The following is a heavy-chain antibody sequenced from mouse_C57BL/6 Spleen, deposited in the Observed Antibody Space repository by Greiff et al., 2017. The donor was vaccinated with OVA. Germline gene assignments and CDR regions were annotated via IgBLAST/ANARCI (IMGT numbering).Heavy chain of an antibody. V-gene: IGHV1-53*01. Sequence: QLQQPGTELVKPGASVKLSCKASGYTFTSYWMHWVKQRPGQGLEWIGNINPSNGGTNYNEKFKSKATLTVDKSSSTAYMQLSSLTSEDSAVYYCAREGVYYGSSYDAMDYWGQGTSVTVSS. D-gene: IGHD1-1*01. CDR3: AREGVYYGSSYDAMDY. CDR2: INPSNGGT. J-gene: IGHJ4*01. CDR1: GYTFTSYW.